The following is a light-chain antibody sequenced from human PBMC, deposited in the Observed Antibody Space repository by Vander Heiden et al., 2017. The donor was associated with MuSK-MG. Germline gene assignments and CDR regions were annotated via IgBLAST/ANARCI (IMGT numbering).Light chain of an antibody. CDR3: QQYYSYPFT. V-gene: IGKV1-8*01. Sequence: AIRTTQYPSSFSASTGDRVTITCRASQGISSYLAWYQQKPGKAPKLLIYAASTLQSGVPSRFSGSGSGTDFTLTISCLQSEDFATYYCQQYYSYPFTFGPGTKVDIK. CDR1: QGISSY. J-gene: IGKJ3*01. CDR2: AAS.